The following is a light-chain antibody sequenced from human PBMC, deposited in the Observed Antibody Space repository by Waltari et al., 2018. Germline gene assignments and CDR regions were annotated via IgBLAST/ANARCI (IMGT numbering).Light chain of an antibody. CDR1: SSDVGSYYL. Sequence: QSALTQPASVSGSPGQSITISCTGTSSDVGSYYLVSWYQQYPGEAPKVIISEDTKRPSGVSARFSGSKAGNTASLTISGLQAEDEADYYCCSCSSSNTYWVFGGGTKLTVL. CDR2: EDT. CDR3: CSCSSSNTYWV. J-gene: IGLJ3*02. V-gene: IGLV2-23*01.